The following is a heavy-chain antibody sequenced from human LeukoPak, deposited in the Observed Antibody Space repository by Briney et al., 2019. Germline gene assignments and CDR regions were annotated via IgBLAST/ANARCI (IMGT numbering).Heavy chain of an antibody. CDR2: VYVTGTT. CDR1: SGSMSGYY. Sequence: SETLSLTCTVSSGSMSGYYWSWIRQPPGKGLEWIAYVYVTGTTNYNPSLRTRATISMDTSKNQLSLTLTPVTAADTAVYHCARVGSGGAWFDFWGQGTLVSVSS. D-gene: IGHD6-19*01. CDR3: ARVGSGGAWFDF. J-gene: IGHJ4*02. V-gene: IGHV4-59*01.